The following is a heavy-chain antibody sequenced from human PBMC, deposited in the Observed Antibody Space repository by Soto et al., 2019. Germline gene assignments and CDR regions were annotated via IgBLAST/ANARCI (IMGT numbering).Heavy chain of an antibody. J-gene: IGHJ4*02. Sequence: GASVKVSCKASGYTFTSYDINWVRQATGQGLEYLGWMNPNSGNTGYVQKFQGRVTMTRDTSISTAYMELSSLRSEDTAVYYCAKQGWGIQLWTPPDYWGQGTLVTVSS. CDR2: MNPNSGNT. V-gene: IGHV1-8*01. CDR3: AKQGWGIQLWTPPDY. CDR1: GYTFTSYD. D-gene: IGHD5-18*01.